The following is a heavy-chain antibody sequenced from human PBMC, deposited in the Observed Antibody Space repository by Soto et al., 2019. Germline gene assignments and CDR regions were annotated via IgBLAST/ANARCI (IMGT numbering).Heavy chain of an antibody. CDR1: GYTFTSYY. CDR2: INLSSGTT. D-gene: IGHD2-21*02. V-gene: IGHV1-46*01. CDR3: AREERVVTASDYYRGMDV. J-gene: IGHJ6*02. Sequence: GASVKVSCKASGYTFTSYYMHWLRQAPGQGPEWMGVINLSSGTTTYAQKFQGTVTMTRDTSTSTVYMEMSSLRSQDTAVYYCAREERVVTASDYYRGMDVWGQGTTVTVSS.